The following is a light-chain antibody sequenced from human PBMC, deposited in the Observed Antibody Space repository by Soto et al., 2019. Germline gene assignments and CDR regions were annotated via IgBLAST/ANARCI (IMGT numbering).Light chain of an antibody. Sequence: DIQMTQSPSSLSASVGYRVTITCRASQGISNYLAWYQQKPGKVPQLLIYSASVLQSGVPSRFSGSGSETDFNLTISSLQPEDVATYYCQKYNSALWTFGQGTKVEIK. V-gene: IGKV1-27*01. J-gene: IGKJ1*01. CDR3: QKYNSALWT. CDR1: QGISNY. CDR2: SAS.